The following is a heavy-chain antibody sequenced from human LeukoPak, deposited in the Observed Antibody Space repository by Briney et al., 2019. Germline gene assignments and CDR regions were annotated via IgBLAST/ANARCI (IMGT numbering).Heavy chain of an antibody. CDR3: ARDYGSFAY. D-gene: IGHD4-17*01. CDR1: GFTFSSYS. Sequence: GGSLRLSCAASGFTFSSYSMNWVRQAPGKGLEWVSAISSSGSYIYSADSVKGRFTIPRDNAKNSLYLHMNGQRAEDTAVYYWARDYGSFAYWGQGTLVTVSS. CDR2: ISSSGSYI. J-gene: IGHJ4*02. V-gene: IGHV3-21*01.